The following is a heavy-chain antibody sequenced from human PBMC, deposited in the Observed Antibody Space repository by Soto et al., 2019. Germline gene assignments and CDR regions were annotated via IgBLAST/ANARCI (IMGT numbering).Heavy chain of an antibody. D-gene: IGHD1-26*01. Sequence: SETLSLTCAVYGGSFSGYYWSWIRQPPGKGLEWIGEINHSGSTNYNPSLKSRVTISVDTSKNQVSLKLSSVTAADTAVYYCARRIVGATFAFDIWGQGTMVTVSS. V-gene: IGHV4-34*01. CDR3: ARRIVGATFAFDI. CDR1: GGSFSGYY. CDR2: INHSGST. J-gene: IGHJ3*02.